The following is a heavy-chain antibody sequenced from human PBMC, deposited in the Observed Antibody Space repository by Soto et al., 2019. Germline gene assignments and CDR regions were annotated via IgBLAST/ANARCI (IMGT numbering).Heavy chain of an antibody. CDR1: GFTFRSYS. D-gene: IGHD6-19*01. CDR3: ARDRIAVADP. J-gene: IGHJ5*02. V-gene: IGHV3-21*01. Sequence: SLRLSCAASGFTFRSYSINWVRQAPGKGLEWVSSISSSSSYIYYADSVKGRFTVSRDNAKNSLYLQMNSLRAEDTAVYYCARDRIAVADPWGQGTLVTVSS. CDR2: ISSSSSYI.